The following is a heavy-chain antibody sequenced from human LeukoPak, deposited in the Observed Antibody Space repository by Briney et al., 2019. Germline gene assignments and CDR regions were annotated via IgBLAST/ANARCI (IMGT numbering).Heavy chain of an antibody. CDR1: GYTFTGYY. CDR2: ISAYNGNT. J-gene: IGHJ4*02. CDR3: ARDRYDSSGYYPSNFDY. D-gene: IGHD3-22*01. Sequence: ASVKVSCKASGYTFTGYYMHWVRQAPGQGLEWMGWISAYNGNTNYAQKLQGRVTMTTDTSTSTAYMELRSLRSDDTAVYYCARDRYDSSGYYPSNFDYWGQGTLVTVSS. V-gene: IGHV1-18*04.